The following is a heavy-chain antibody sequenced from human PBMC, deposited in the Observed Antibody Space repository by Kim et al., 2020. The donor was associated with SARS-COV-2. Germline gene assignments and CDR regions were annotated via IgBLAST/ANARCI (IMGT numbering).Heavy chain of an antibody. CDR3: ARGAEGAWIQLWLSDY. CDR1: GFTFSSYG. Sequence: GGSLRLSCAASGFTFSSYGMHWVRQAPGKGLEWVAVIWYDGSNKYYADSVKGRFTISRDNSKNTLYLQMNSLRAEDTAVYYCARGAEGAWIQLWLSDYWGQGTLVTVSS. D-gene: IGHD5-18*01. J-gene: IGHJ4*02. V-gene: IGHV3-33*01. CDR2: IWYDGSNK.